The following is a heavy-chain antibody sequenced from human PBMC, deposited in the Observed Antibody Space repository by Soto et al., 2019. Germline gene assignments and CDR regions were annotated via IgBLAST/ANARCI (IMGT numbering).Heavy chain of an antibody. J-gene: IGHJ5*02. D-gene: IGHD3-3*01. CDR3: ARAVRFLEWLPTDWFDP. CDR1: GYTFTGYY. CDR2: INPNSGGT. V-gene: IGHV1-2*02. Sequence: QVQLVQSGAEVKKPGASVKVSCKASGYTFTGYYMHWVRQAPGQGLEWMGWINPNSGGTNYAQKFQGRVTMTRDTSISTAYMELSRLRSDDTAVYYCARAVRFLEWLPTDWFDPWRQGTLFTVSS.